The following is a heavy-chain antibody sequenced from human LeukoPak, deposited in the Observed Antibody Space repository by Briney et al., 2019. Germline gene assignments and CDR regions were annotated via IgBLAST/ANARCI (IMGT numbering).Heavy chain of an antibody. CDR3: ARGEGGYSYALAY. J-gene: IGHJ4*02. Sequence: SETLSLTCTVSGGSVSSGSYYWSWIRQPPGKGLEWTGYIYYSGSTYYNPSLRSRVTISVDTSKNQFSLKLSSVTAADTAVYYCARGEGGYSYALAYWGQGTLVTVSS. CDR2: IYYSGST. CDR1: GGSVSSGSYY. V-gene: IGHV4-61*01. D-gene: IGHD5-18*01.